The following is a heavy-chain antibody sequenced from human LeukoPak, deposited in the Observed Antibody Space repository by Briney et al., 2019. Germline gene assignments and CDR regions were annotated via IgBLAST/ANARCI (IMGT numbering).Heavy chain of an antibody. Sequence: ASVKVSCTASGGTFSSYAISWVRQAPGQGLEWMGRIIHILGIANYAQKFQGRVTITADKSTSTAYMELSSLRSEDTAVYYCARAGSGSSTTVTTRWNYGMDVWGQGTTVTVSS. D-gene: IGHD4-17*01. CDR2: IIHILGIA. J-gene: IGHJ6*02. CDR3: ARAGSGSSTTVTTRWNYGMDV. V-gene: IGHV1-69*04. CDR1: GGTFSSYA.